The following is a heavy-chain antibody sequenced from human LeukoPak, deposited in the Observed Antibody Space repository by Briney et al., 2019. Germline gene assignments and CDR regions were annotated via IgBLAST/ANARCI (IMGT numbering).Heavy chain of an antibody. CDR1: GFTFDDYG. CDR2: IYSGGTT. CDR3: ARVRGWKYFDY. D-gene: IGHD1-1*01. J-gene: IGHJ4*02. V-gene: IGHV3-66*01. Sequence: GGSLSLSCAASGFTFDDYGMSWVRQAPGKGLEWVSVIYSGGTTYYADSVKGRFTISRDNSKNMLSLQMNSLRAEDTAMYYCARVRGWKYFDYWGQGTLVTVSS.